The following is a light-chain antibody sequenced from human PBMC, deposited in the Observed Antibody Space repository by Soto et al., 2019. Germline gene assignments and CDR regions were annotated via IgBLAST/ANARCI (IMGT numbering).Light chain of an antibody. CDR2: TAS. CDR1: QRINKY. CDR3: QQSFSTPYT. J-gene: IGKJ2*01. Sequence: DIQMTQSPSSLSASVGDSVTIPCRASQRINKYLNWYQQRSGRAPRLLNHTASSLHSGVPSRFSGSGSGSDFTLTISRLQPEDFATYYCQQSFSTPYTFGQGTKLEI. V-gene: IGKV1-39*01.